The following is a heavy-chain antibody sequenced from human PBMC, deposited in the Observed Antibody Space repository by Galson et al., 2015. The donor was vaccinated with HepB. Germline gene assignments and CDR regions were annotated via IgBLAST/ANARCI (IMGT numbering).Heavy chain of an antibody. J-gene: IGHJ2*01. Sequence: SLRLSCAASGFTFSGYAMSWVRQAPGKGLEWVSAISGGGGSTYYADSVRGRFTISRDNSKNTLYLQMNSLRAEDTAVYYCAKELRYCSGGSCYSANWHFDLWGCGTLVTVSS. CDR2: ISGGGGST. CDR1: GFTFSGYA. V-gene: IGHV3-23*01. D-gene: IGHD2-15*01. CDR3: AKELRYCSGGSCYSANWHFDL.